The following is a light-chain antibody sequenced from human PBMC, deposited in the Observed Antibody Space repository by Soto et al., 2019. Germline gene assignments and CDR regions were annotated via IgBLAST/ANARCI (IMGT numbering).Light chain of an antibody. J-gene: IGLJ1*01. V-gene: IGLV3-21*04. CDR3: QVWDIMTDNYV. Sequence: SYELTQPPSVSVAPEKTATITCGGNNIGDKRVHWYRQKPGQAPVLLISYDSDRPSGIPERFSGSNSGNTATLTISSVEAGDEADYYCQVWDIMTDNYVIGGGTKLTVL. CDR2: YDS. CDR1: NIGDKR.